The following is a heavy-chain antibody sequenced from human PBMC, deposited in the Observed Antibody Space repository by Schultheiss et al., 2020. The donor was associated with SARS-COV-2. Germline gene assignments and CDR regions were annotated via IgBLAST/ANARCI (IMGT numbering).Heavy chain of an antibody. V-gene: IGHV4-59*01. CDR3: ARDTQRNWGTDY. J-gene: IGHJ4*02. Sequence: SETLSLTCTVSGGSISSYYWSWIRQPPGKGLEWIGYIYYSGSTNYNPSLKSRVTISVDRSKNQFSLKLSSVTAADTAVYYCARDTQRNWGTDYWGQGTLVTVSS. CDR2: IYYSGST. CDR1: GGSISSYY. D-gene: IGHD7-27*01.